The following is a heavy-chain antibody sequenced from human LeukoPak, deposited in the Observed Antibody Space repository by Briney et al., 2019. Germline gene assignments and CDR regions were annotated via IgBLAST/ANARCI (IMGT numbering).Heavy chain of an antibody. CDR1: GLTFKSFA. V-gene: IGHV3-23*01. D-gene: IGHD6-19*01. Sequence: GGSLRLSCAASGLTFKSFAMSWVRQAPGKGLEGVAVSSGNEDSTHYADSVRGRFVISTDISKNTLFLQMNSLRAEDTAVYYCTKDLMTGFSSGWYFGYWGQGTLVTVSS. J-gene: IGHJ4*02. CDR3: TKDLMTGFSSGWYFGY. CDR2: SSGNEDST.